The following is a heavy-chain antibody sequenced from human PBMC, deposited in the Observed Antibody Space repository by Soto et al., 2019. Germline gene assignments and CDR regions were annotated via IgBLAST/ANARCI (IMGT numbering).Heavy chain of an antibody. CDR3: ARDRETYYDFWSGYYTGNSPQNWFDP. CDR1: GYTFTSYG. D-gene: IGHD3-3*01. Sequence: ASVKVSCKASGYTFTSYGINWVRQAPGRGLEWMGWINPGNGNTKYSQQFQGRVIIDRDTSASTAYMELSSLRSEDTAVYYCARDRETYYDFWSGYYTGNSPQNWFDPWGQGTLVTVSS. V-gene: IGHV1-3*01. J-gene: IGHJ5*02. CDR2: INPGNGNT.